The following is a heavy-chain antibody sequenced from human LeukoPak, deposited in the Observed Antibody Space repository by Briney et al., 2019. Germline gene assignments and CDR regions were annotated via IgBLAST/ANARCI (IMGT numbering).Heavy chain of an antibody. CDR3: ASIGLKDY. CDR2: VSSSGSTI. Sequence: GGSLRLSCAASGFTFSSYEMNWVRQAPGKGLEWVSYVSSSGSTIYYADSVRGRFTISRDNAKISLYLQMNSLRAEDTAVYYCASIGLKDYWGQGTLVTVSS. V-gene: IGHV3-48*03. CDR1: GFTFSSYE. D-gene: IGHD2-15*01. J-gene: IGHJ4*02.